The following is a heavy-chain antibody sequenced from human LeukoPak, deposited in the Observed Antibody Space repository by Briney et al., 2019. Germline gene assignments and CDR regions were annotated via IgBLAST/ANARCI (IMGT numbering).Heavy chain of an antibody. Sequence: GGSLRLSCAASGFTFSSYAMSWVRQAPGKGLEWVSAIRGSGGSTYYADSVKGRFTISRDNSKNTLYLQMNRLRPEDTAVYYCARGTVTAPDYWGQGTLVTVSS. CDR2: IRGSGGST. CDR3: ARGTVTAPDY. V-gene: IGHV3-23*01. CDR1: GFTFSSYA. J-gene: IGHJ4*02. D-gene: IGHD2-21*02.